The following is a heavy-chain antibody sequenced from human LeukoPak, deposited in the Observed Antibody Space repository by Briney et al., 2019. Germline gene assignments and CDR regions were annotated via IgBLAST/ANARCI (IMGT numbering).Heavy chain of an antibody. V-gene: IGHV4-34*01. CDR1: GGSFSGYY. CDR3: ARGPYGSGTLRSRNWFDP. CDR2: INHSGST. J-gene: IGHJ5*02. Sequence: SETLSLTCAVYGGSFSGYYWSWIRQPPGKRLEWIGEINHSGSTNYNPSLKSRVTISVDTFKNQFSLKLSSVTAADTAVYYCARGPYGSGTLRSRNWFDPWGQGTLVTVSS. D-gene: IGHD3-10*01.